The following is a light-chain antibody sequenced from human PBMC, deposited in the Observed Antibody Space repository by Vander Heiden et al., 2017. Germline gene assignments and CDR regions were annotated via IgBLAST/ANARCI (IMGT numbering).Light chain of an antibody. CDR3: CSYASRNTLI. CDR1: SSDVGGHNY. J-gene: IGLJ2*01. CDR2: DVN. Sequence: QSAPTQPVSVSVSPRLTFTISCTGTSSDVGGHNYVAWYQQHAGKAPSVMIYDVNERPAGVSSRFFGTKSGNTASRTISGLQAEDEADYYCCSYASRNTLIFGGGTKVTVL. V-gene: IGLV2-14*03.